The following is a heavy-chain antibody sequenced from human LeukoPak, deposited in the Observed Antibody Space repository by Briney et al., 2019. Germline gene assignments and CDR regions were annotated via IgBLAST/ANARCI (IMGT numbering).Heavy chain of an antibody. Sequence: SGTLSLTCAVSGGSISSSNWWSWVRQPPGKGLEWIGEIYHSGSTNYNPSLKSRVTISVDKSKNQFSLKLSSVTAPDTAVYYRARRQDSSSWYYRHSETWFDPWGQGTLVTVSS. J-gene: IGHJ5*02. CDR3: ARRQDSSSWYYRHSETWFDP. V-gene: IGHV4-4*02. CDR1: GGSISSSNW. CDR2: IYHSGST. D-gene: IGHD6-13*01.